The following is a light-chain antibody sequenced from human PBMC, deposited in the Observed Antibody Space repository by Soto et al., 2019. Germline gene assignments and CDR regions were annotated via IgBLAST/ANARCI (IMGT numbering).Light chain of an antibody. J-gene: IGLJ1*01. CDR2: EVT. CDR3: GSYTSTYVRI. V-gene: IGLV2-14*01. Sequence: QSVLTQPASVSGSPGQSITISCTGTSSDVGRYNYVSWYQQYPGRAPKLIIYEVTNRPSGVSDRFSGSKSGNVASLTISGLQAADEADYYCGSYTSTYVRIFGPGTKVTVL. CDR1: SSDVGRYNY.